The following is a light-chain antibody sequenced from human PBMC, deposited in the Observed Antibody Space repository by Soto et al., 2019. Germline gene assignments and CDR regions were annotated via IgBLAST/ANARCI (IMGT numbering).Light chain of an antibody. CDR3: ATWDDNVKGPV. Sequence: QSVLTQPPSASGPPGQRVTISCSGRASNIGSNFVSWYQVVPGTAPKLLIYTNSHRPSGVPDRFSGSWSGTSASLDISGLQSDDEADYFCATWDDNVKGPVFGGGTKVTVL. J-gene: IGLJ2*01. V-gene: IGLV1-44*01. CDR1: ASNIGSNF. CDR2: TNS.